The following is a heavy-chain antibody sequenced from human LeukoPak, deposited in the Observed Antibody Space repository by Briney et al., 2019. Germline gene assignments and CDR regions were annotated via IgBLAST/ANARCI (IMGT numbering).Heavy chain of an antibody. J-gene: IGHJ4*02. CDR3: ASARGDYVFDY. CDR2: IYSGGST. CDR1: GFTYSTHA. V-gene: IGHV3-66*01. D-gene: IGHD4-17*01. Sequence: GGSLRLSCAASGFTYSTHAMTWVRQAPGNGLEWVSVIYSGGSTYYADSVKGRFTISRDNSKNTLYLQMNSLRAEDTAVYYCASARGDYVFDYWGQGTLVTVSS.